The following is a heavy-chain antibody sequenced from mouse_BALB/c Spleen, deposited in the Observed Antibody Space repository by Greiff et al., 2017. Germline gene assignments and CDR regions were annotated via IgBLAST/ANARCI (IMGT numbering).Heavy chain of an antibody. V-gene: IGHV14-3*02. CDR2: IDPANGNT. Sequence: EVKLLESGAELVKPGASVKLSCTASGFNIKDTYMHWVKQRPEQGLEWIGRIDPANGNTKYDPKFQGKATITADTSSNTAYLQLSSLTSEDTAVYYCARWSDYWGQGTTLTVSS. CDR1: GFNIKDTY. J-gene: IGHJ2*01. CDR3: ARWSDY.